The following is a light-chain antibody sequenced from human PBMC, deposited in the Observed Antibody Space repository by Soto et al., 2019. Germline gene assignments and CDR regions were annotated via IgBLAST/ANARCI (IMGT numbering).Light chain of an antibody. Sequence: DIQLTQSPSSLSASVEDRVIITCRASQTISAYLNWYRQKPGKAPTLLIYDASTLQSGVPSRFSGLGSGTDFALTISSLQPDDSATYYCQQSYTTLYTFGQGTKVDIK. CDR2: DAS. V-gene: IGKV1-39*01. CDR1: QTISAY. CDR3: QQSYTTLYT. J-gene: IGKJ2*01.